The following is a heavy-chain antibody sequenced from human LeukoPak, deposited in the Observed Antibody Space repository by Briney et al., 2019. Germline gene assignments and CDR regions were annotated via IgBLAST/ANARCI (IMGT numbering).Heavy chain of an antibody. J-gene: IGHJ4*02. V-gene: IGHV4-34*01. CDR1: GGSFSGYY. D-gene: IGHD1-26*01. Sequence: SETLSLTCGVNGGSFSGYYWNWIRQTPRKGLESIGEINHSGSTNYNPSLKRRVTISVDTSKNQFSLKLSSVTAADTAVYYCARPGRSGSYRYYFDYWGQGTLVTVSS. CDR3: ARPGRSGSYRYYFDY. CDR2: INHSGST.